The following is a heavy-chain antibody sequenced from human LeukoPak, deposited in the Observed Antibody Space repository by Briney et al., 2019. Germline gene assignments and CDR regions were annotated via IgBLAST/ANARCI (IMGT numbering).Heavy chain of an antibody. D-gene: IGHD2/OR15-2a*01. CDR3: ARDNMGFDY. CDR1: GFTFNTYS. V-gene: IGHV3-48*01. Sequence: PGRSLRLSCAASGFTFNTYSMNWVRQAPGKGLEWVSYITSSSSSIYYADSVKGRFTISRDNAKNSLYLQMNSLRAEDTAVYYCARDNMGFDYWGQGTLVTVYS. J-gene: IGHJ4*02. CDR2: ITSSSSSI.